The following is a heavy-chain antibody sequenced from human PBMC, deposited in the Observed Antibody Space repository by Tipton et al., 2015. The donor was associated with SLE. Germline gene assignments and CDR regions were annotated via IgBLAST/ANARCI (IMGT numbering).Heavy chain of an antibody. CDR3: ARNSKTNFDQ. V-gene: IGHV1-69*01. J-gene: IGHJ4*02. D-gene: IGHD1-7*01. CDR2: IIPLFGTP. Sequence: QLMQSGAEVRKPGSSVKVSCKASGGTFNSYDISWVRQAPGQGLEWMGGIIPLFGTPNYAQKFQGRVTITADESTSTAYMELSSLRYEDTAVYYCARNSKTNFDQWGQGTLVTVSS. CDR1: GGTFNSYD.